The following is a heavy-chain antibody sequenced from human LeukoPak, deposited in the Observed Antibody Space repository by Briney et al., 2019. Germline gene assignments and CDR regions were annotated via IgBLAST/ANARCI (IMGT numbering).Heavy chain of an antibody. V-gene: IGHV1-69*04. J-gene: IGHJ4*02. CDR1: GGTFSSYA. Sequence: GASVKVSCKASGGTFSSYAISWVRQAPGQGLEWMGRIIPILGIANYAQKFQGRVTITADKSTSTAYMELSSLRSEDTAVYYCATPGVNSGWAIDYWGQGTLVTVSS. D-gene: IGHD6-19*01. CDR3: ATPGVNSGWAIDY. CDR2: IIPILGIA.